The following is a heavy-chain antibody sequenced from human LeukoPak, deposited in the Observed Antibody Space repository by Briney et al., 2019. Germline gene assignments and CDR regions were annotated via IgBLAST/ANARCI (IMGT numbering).Heavy chain of an antibody. D-gene: IGHD4-17*01. V-gene: IGHV3-7*05. CDR2: INQDGSEK. J-gene: IGHJ4*02. Sequence: GGSLRLSCAASGFMFNINWMSWVRQAPGKGLEWVANINQDGSEKYYVDSVKGRFTISRDNAKNSLYLQMNSLRAEDTAVYYCARDKSYGDSEDYWGQGTLVTVSS. CDR1: GFMFNINW. CDR3: ARDKSYGDSEDY.